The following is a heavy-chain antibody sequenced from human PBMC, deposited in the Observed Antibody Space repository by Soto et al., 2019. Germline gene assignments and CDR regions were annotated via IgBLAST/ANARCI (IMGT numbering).Heavy chain of an antibody. V-gene: IGHV3-9*01. Sequence: EVQLVESGGGLVQPGRSLRLSCAASGFTFDDYAMHWVRQAPGKGLEWVSGISWNSGSIGYADSVKGRFTISRDNAKNSLYLQMNSLRAEDTDLYYCAKDREEYSYGRNDAFDIWGQGTMVTVSS. CDR1: GFTFDDYA. J-gene: IGHJ3*02. CDR3: AKDREEYSYGRNDAFDI. CDR2: ISWNSGSI. D-gene: IGHD5-18*01.